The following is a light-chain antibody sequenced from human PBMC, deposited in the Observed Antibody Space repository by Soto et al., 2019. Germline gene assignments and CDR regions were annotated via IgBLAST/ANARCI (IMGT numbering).Light chain of an antibody. CDR1: QSVSSN. CDR2: VAS. V-gene: IGKV3-15*01. Sequence: EIVMTQSPATLSVSPGERATLSCRASQSVSSNLAWYQQKPGQTPRLLIYVASTRATGVPARLTGSGSGTEFTLTITSLQPEDFAIYYCQQYNNWTLTFGGGTKVEIK. CDR3: QQYNNWTLT. J-gene: IGKJ4*01.